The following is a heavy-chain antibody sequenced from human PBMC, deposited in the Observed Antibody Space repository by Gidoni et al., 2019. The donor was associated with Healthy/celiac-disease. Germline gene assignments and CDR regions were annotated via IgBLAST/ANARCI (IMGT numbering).Heavy chain of an antibody. Sequence: QVQLQQRGAGLLTPSVTLSPTCAVYGGYFSGHSWGWIRQPPGKGLEWIWEINHSASTTYNPSLKSRVTISVDTSKNQFSLKLSSVTAADTAVYYCARGLSLVGATTFWFDPWGQGTLVTVSS. D-gene: IGHD1-26*01. V-gene: IGHV4-34*01. J-gene: IGHJ5*02. CDR1: GGYFSGHS. CDR3: ARGLSLVGATTFWFDP. CDR2: INHSAST.